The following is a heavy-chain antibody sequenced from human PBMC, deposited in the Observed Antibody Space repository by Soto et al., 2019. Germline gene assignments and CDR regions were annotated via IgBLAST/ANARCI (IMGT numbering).Heavy chain of an antibody. Sequence: QVQLVESGGGVVQPGRSLRLSCAASGFTFSSYGMHWVRQAPGKGLEWVAVIWYDGSDKYYADSVKGRFSISRDNCKNTLYLQMNSRRAEDTAVYYCAREGMRVVTVTQPYWYFDLWRRGTLVTVSS. D-gene: IGHD2-21*02. J-gene: IGHJ2*01. CDR3: AREGMRVVTVTQPYWYFDL. CDR1: GFTFSSYG. CDR2: IWYDGSDK. V-gene: IGHV3-33*01.